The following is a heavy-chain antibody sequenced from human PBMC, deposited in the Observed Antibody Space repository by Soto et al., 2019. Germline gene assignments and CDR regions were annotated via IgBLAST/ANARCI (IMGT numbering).Heavy chain of an antibody. CDR1: GAALNSGNYY. CDR3: ARLRIATNNYKWFDP. Sequence: SETLSLTCSVSGAALNSGNYYWSWIRQVPGKGLEWIGHTYVTGAVDYNPSLRDRITISQDTSERQFSLNLRLVTAADTAVYYCARLRIATNNYKWFDPWGQGTLVTVSS. D-gene: IGHD2-21*01. V-gene: IGHV4-31*03. CDR2: TYVTGAV. J-gene: IGHJ5*02.